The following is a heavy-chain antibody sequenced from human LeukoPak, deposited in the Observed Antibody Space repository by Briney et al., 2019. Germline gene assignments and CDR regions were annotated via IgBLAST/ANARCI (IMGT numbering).Heavy chain of an antibody. Sequence: GGSLRLSCAASGFTVSSNYMSWVRQAPGEGLEWVSVIYSGGSTYYADSAKGRFTISRDNSKNTLDLQMDSLRAEDTAVYYCARTYSGTQGPFDYWGQGTLVTVSS. V-gene: IGHV3-66*01. J-gene: IGHJ4*02. D-gene: IGHD1-26*01. CDR2: IYSGGST. CDR3: ARTYSGTQGPFDY. CDR1: GFTVSSNY.